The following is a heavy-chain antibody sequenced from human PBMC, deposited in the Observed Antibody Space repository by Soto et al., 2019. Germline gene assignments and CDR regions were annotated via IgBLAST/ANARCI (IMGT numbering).Heavy chain of an antibody. J-gene: IGHJ6*02. V-gene: IGHV3-53*01. Sequence: PGRSMRLSCAASGFTVSSNYMSWVRQATGKGLEWVSVIYSGGSTYYADSVKGRFTISRDNSKNTLYLQMNSLRAEDTAVYYCARDFHADYDFWSGHCAPVYYGMDVWGQGTTVTVSS. CDR2: IYSGGST. CDR3: ARDFHADYDFWSGHCAPVYYGMDV. D-gene: IGHD3-3*01. CDR1: GFTVSSNY.